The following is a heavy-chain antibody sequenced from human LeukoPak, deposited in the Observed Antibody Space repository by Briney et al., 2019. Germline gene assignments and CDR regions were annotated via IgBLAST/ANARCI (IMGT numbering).Heavy chain of an antibody. CDR3: ARGRQFAPAYYMDV. CDR2: IKQDGSEK. CDR1: GFTFSSYW. V-gene: IGHV3-7*01. Sequence: GGSLRLSCAASGFTFSSYWMSWVRQAPGKGLEWVANIKQDGSEKYYVDSVKGRFTISRDNAKNTLYLQMNSLRAEDTAVYYCARGRQFAPAYYMDVWGKGTTVTVSS. J-gene: IGHJ6*03. D-gene: IGHD1-14*01.